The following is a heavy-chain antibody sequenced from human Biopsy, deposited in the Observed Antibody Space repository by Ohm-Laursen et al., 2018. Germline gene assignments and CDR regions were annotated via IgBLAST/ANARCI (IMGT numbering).Heavy chain of an antibody. CDR1: SYTFTDYN. J-gene: IGHJ4*02. V-gene: IGHV1-2*02. CDR2: INCKTGAT. CDR3: ARDPLNGHKHFDY. D-gene: IGHD2-8*01. Sequence: SVKVSCKASSYTFTDYNIHWMRQAPGQGLEWPGYINCKTGATNYAQKLQGTVTMTRDTSISTAYLALGSLRSADTAIYYCARDPLNGHKHFDYWGQGSLVTVSS.